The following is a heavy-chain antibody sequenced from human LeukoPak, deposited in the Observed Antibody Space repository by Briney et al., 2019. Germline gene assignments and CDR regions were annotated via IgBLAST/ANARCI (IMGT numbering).Heavy chain of an antibody. V-gene: IGHV1-2*06. D-gene: IGHD3-22*01. Sequence: ASVKVSCKASGYTFTGYYMHWVRQAPGQGLEWMGRINPNSGGTNYAQKFQGRVTMTRDTSISTAHMELSRLRSDDMAVYYCARDPVYYDSSGYNDAFDIWGQGTMVTVSS. CDR2: INPNSGGT. J-gene: IGHJ3*02. CDR1: GYTFTGYY. CDR3: ARDPVYYDSSGYNDAFDI.